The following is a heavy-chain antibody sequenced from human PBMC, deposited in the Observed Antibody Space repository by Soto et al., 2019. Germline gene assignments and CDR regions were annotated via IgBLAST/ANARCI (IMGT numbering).Heavy chain of an antibody. CDR3: ARVHVGNSPAFDI. CDR1: GGSISSSNW. J-gene: IGHJ3*02. CDR2: IYHSGST. D-gene: IGHD4-4*01. V-gene: IGHV4-4*02. Sequence: SETLSLTCAVSGGSISSSNWWSWVRQPPGKGLEWIGEIYHSGSTNYNPSLKSRVTISVDKSKNQFSLKLSSVTAADTAVYYCARVHVGNSPAFDIWGQGTMVTVSS.